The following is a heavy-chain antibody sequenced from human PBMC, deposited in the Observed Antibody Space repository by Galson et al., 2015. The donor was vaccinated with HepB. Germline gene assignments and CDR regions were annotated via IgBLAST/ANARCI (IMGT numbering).Heavy chain of an antibody. D-gene: IGHD2-2*01. J-gene: IGHJ5*02. CDR2: IKSKADGGTT. CDR3: TTERIVVVPAAMGGGRWFDP. V-gene: IGHV3-15*01. CDR1: GFTFSNAW. Sequence: SLRLSCAASGFTFSNAWMSWVRQAPGKGLEWVGRIKSKADGGTTNNAAPVKDRFTISRDDSKNTLYLQMNSLKTEDTAVYYCTTERIVVVPAAMGGGRWFDPWGQGTLVTVSS.